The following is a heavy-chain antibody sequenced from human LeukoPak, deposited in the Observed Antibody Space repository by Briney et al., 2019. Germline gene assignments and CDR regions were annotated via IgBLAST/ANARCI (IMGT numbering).Heavy chain of an antibody. CDR3: ARIASTPPFTDY. V-gene: IGHV3-64*01. J-gene: IGHJ4*02. CDR1: GFAFSSYA. D-gene: IGHD5/OR15-5a*01. CDR2: ISSNGGGT. Sequence: GGSLRLSCAASGFAFSSYAMHWVRQAPGKGLEYVSAISSNGGGTYYANSVKGRFTISRDNSKNTLYLQMGSLRTEDMAVYYCARIASTPPFTDYWGQGTLVTVSS.